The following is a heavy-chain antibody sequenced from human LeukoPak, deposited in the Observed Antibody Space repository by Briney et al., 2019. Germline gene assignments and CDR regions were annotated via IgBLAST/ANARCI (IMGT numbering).Heavy chain of an antibody. D-gene: IGHD1-1*01. Sequence: GGSLRLSCAASGFTFSSHWMDWVRQAPGKGLEWVANIKQDGSESYYLDSVKGRFTISRENAKNSLYLQMNSLRAGDTAVYYCARVAKERVGGVYYFDYWGQGTLVTVSS. CDR1: GFTFSSHW. J-gene: IGHJ4*02. CDR2: IKQDGSES. CDR3: ARVAKERVGGVYYFDY. V-gene: IGHV3-7*01.